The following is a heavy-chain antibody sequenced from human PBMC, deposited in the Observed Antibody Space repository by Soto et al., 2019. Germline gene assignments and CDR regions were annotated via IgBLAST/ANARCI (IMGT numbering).Heavy chain of an antibody. CDR2: IYSGGST. V-gene: IGHV3-53*02. J-gene: IGHJ6*02. CDR1: GFTVSSNY. D-gene: IGHD1-1*01. Sequence: EVQLVETGGGLIQPGGSLRLSCAASGFTVSSNYMSWVRQAPGKGPEWVSVIYSGGSTYYADSVKGRFTISRDNSKNTLYLQMNSLRAEDTAVYYCAAEPSTYGMDVWGQGTTVTVSS. CDR3: AAEPSTYGMDV.